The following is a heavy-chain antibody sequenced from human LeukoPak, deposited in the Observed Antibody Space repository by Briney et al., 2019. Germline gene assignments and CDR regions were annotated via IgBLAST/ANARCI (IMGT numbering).Heavy chain of an antibody. CDR3: LDYGLR. Sequence: GGSLRLSCAASGFTFSSYSMNWVRQAPGKGLEWVSYISSSSSTIYYADSVKGRFTISRDNAKNTLYLQMDSLRAEDTALYYCLDYGLRWGQGTLVTVSS. CDR2: ISSSSSTI. D-gene: IGHD4-17*01. V-gene: IGHV3-48*04. J-gene: IGHJ4*02. CDR1: GFTFSSYS.